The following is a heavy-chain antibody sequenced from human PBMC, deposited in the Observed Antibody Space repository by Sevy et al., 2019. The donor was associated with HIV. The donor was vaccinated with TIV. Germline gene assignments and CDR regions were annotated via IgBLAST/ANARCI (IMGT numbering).Heavy chain of an antibody. V-gene: IGHV4-4*02. CDR1: GGSISSSNW. Sequence: SETLSLTCAVSGGSISSSNWWSWVRQPPGKGLEWIGEIYHSGSTNYNASLKSRITISVDKSKNQLSLKLSSVTAADTAVYYCARVVGATVRGFYYWGQGTLVTVSS. D-gene: IGHD1-26*01. CDR3: ARVVGATVRGFYY. CDR2: IYHSGST. J-gene: IGHJ4*02.